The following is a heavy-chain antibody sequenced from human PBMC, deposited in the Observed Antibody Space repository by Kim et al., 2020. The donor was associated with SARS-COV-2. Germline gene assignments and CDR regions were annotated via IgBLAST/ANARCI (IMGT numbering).Heavy chain of an antibody. CDR3: ARMTPMYYYGSDHTLSDYYYYYGMDV. D-gene: IGHD3-10*01. Sequence: GGSLRLSCAASGFTFSSYDMHWVRQATGKGLEWVSAIGTAGDTYYPGSVKGRFTISRENAKNSLYLQMNSLRAGDTAVYYCARMTPMYYYGSDHTLSDYYYYYGMDVWGQGTTVTVSS. V-gene: IGHV3-13*01. J-gene: IGHJ6*02. CDR1: GFTFSSYD. CDR2: IGTAGDT.